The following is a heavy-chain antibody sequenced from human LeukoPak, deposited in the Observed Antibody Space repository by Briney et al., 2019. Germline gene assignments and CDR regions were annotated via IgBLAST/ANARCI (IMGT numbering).Heavy chain of an antibody. CDR3: ARAGHYYDSSGYYSDY. CDR2: LSAYNGNT. CDR1: GYTFTSYG. J-gene: IGHJ4*02. D-gene: IGHD3-22*01. Sequence: ASVKVSCKASGYTFTSYGISWVRQAPGQGLEWMGWLSAYNGNTNYAQKLQGRVTMTTDTSTSTAYMELRSLRSDDTAVYYCARAGHYYDSSGYYSDYWGQGTLVTVSS. V-gene: IGHV1-18*01.